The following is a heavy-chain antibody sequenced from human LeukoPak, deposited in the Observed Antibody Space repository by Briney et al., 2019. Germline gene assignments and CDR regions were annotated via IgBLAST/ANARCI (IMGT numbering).Heavy chain of an antibody. V-gene: IGHV4-38-2*02. CDR3: ARGPSYCSSTSCYSPYYYYYGMDV. D-gene: IGHD2-2*01. Sequence: SETLSLTCTVSGYSINSGFYWGWIRQPPGKGLEWIGTIHHRGSTYYNPSLKSRVTISVDTSKNQFSLKLSSVTAADTAVYYCARGPSYCSSTSCYSPYYYYYGMDVWGQGTTVTVSS. CDR2: IHHRGST. J-gene: IGHJ6*02. CDR1: GYSINSGFY.